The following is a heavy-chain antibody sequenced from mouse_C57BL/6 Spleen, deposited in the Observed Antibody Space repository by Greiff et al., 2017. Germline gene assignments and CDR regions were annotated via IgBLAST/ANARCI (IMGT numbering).Heavy chain of an antibody. Sequence: QVQLQQPGAELVRPGSSVQLSCKASGYTFTSYWMHLVKQRPIQGLEWIGNIDPSDSETHYNQKFKDKATLTVDKSSSTAYMQLSSLTSEDSAVYYCARSGDYPYWYFDVWGTGATVTVSS. J-gene: IGHJ1*03. V-gene: IGHV1-52*01. CDR2: IDPSDSET. D-gene: IGHD2-4*01. CDR1: GYTFTSYW. CDR3: ARSGDYPYWYFDV.